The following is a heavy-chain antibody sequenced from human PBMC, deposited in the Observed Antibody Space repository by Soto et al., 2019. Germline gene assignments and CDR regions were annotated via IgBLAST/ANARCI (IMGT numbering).Heavy chain of an antibody. Sequence: EVQLLESGGGLVQPGGSLRLSCAASGFTFSSYVLNWVRQAPGKGLEWVSGSSGSGGNTYYADSVKGRFTISRYNSKNTLYLQMNSLRAEDTAVYYCARGPRAPPPHDYGMDVWGQGTTVTVSS. CDR3: ARGPRAPPPHDYGMDV. CDR2: SSGSGGNT. J-gene: IGHJ6*02. CDR1: GFTFSSYV. V-gene: IGHV3-23*01.